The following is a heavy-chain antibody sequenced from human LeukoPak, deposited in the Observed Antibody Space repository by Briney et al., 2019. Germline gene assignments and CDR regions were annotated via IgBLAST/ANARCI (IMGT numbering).Heavy chain of an antibody. D-gene: IGHD2-21*01. CDR1: GFTFSSYA. V-gene: IGHV3-30-3*01. Sequence: GGSLRLSCAASGFTFSSYAMHWVRQAPGKGLEWVAVISYDGSNKYYADSVKGRFTISRDNSKNTLYLQMNSLRAEDTAVYYCARDHELHSWGQGTMVTVSS. J-gene: IGHJ3*02. CDR2: ISYDGSNK. CDR3: ARDHELHS.